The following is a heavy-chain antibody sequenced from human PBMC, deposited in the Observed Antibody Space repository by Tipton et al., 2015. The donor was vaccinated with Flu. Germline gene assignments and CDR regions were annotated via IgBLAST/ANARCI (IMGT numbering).Heavy chain of an antibody. J-gene: IGHJ6*03. D-gene: IGHD2-2*01. CDR1: GGTFSSYA. CDR3: ARETSADAVSYYYYYMDV. Sequence: QLVQSGAEVKKPGSSVKVSCKASGGTFSSYAISWVRQAPGQGLEWMGGIIPIFGTANYAQKFQGRVTITADKSTSTAYMELSSLRSEDTAVYYCARETSADAVSYYYYYMDVWGKGTTVTVSS. CDR2: IIPIFGTA. V-gene: IGHV1-69*06.